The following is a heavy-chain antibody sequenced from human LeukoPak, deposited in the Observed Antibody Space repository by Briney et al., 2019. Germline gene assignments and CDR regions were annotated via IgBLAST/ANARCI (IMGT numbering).Heavy chain of an antibody. CDR1: GYTFTCYY. J-gene: IGHJ3*02. V-gene: IGHV1-2*02. CDR2: INPNSGGT. CDR3: ARSDQYYYDSSGQNHDAFDI. D-gene: IGHD3-22*01. Sequence: GASVKVSCKASGYTFTCYYMHWVRQAPGQGLEWMGWINPNSGGTNYAQKFQGRVTMTRDTSISTAYMELSRLRSDDTAVYYCARSDQYYYDSSGQNHDAFDIWGQGTMVTVSS.